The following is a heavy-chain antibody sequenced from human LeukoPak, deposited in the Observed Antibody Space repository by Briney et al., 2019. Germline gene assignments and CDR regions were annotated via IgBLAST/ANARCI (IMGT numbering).Heavy chain of an antibody. D-gene: IGHD4-23*01. V-gene: IGHV1-18*01. CDR1: GYTFTSYG. CDR2: ISAYNGNT. J-gene: IGHJ5*02. Sequence: ASVKVSCKASGYTFTSYGISWVRQAPGQGLEWMGWISAYNGNTNYAQKLQGRVTMTTDTSTSTAYMELRSLRSDDTAVYYCARDLPNYGGNSRQVFDYFRFDPWGQGTLVTVSS. CDR3: ARDLPNYGGNSRQVFDYFRFDP.